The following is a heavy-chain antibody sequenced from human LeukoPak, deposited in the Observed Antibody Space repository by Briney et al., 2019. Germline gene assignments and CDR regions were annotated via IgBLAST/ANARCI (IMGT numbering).Heavy chain of an antibody. D-gene: IGHD4-17*01. J-gene: IGHJ5*02. CDR2: ISAYNGNT. Sequence: ASVRVCCKASGYIFTSYGISGVREAAGQGLEWMGWISAYNGNTNYAQKLQGRVTMTTDTYTSTPYMELRSLRSDDTAVYYCARLRSNWFDPWGQGTLVTVSS. CDR3: ARLRSNWFDP. V-gene: IGHV1-18*01. CDR1: GYIFTSYG.